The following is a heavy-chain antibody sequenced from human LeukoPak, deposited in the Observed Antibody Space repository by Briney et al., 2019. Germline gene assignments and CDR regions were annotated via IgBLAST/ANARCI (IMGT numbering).Heavy chain of an antibody. CDR2: VKQDGSEK. J-gene: IGHJ4*02. D-gene: IGHD1-1*01. Sequence: GGSLRLSCAASGFTFSNYWMNWVRQAPGKGLERVANVKQDGSEKYYVDSVKGRFTISRDNAKNSLYLQMNSLRAEDTAVYYCARARFGTVGADYWGQGTLVTVSS. CDR3: ARARFGTVGADY. V-gene: IGHV3-7*01. CDR1: GFTFSNYW.